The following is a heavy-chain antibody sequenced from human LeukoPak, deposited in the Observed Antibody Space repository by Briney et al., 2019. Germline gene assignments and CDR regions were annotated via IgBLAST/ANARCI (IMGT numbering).Heavy chain of an antibody. CDR2: INPNSGGT. CDR3: ASLPRGIVVAPFDY. J-gene: IGHJ4*02. Sequence: ASVTVSFTASGYTFTFYYMHWVRQAPGQGLEWMGWINPNSGGTNYAQKFQGRVTMTRDTSISTAYMELSRLRSDDTAVYYCASLPRGIVVAPFDYWGQGALLTVSS. V-gene: IGHV1-2*02. CDR1: GYTFTFYY. D-gene: IGHD3-22*01.